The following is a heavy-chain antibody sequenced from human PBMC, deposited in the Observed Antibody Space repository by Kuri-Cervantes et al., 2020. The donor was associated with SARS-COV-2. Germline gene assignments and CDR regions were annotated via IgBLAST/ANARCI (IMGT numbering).Heavy chain of an antibody. Sequence: GGSLRLSCAASGFTFSSYEMNWVRQAPGNGLEWVSYISSSGNTIYYADSVKGRFTISRDNAKNSLYLQMNSLRAEDTAVYYCASVEGVTPDYWGQGTLVTVSS. V-gene: IGHV3-48*03. CDR1: GFTFSSYE. J-gene: IGHJ4*02. CDR3: ASVEGVTPDY. D-gene: IGHD5-18*01. CDR2: ISSSGNTI.